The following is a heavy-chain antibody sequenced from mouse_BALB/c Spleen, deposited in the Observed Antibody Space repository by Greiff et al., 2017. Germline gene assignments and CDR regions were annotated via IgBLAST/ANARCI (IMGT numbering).Heavy chain of an antibody. J-gene: IGHJ3*01. CDR1: GFTFTDYY. V-gene: IGHV7-3*02. Sequence: EVHLVESGGGLVQPGGSLRLSCATSGFTFTDYYMSWVRQPPGKALEWLGFIRNKANGYTTEYSASVKGRFTISSDNSQSILYLQMNTLRAEDSATYYCAKYDYDRTWFDYWGQGTLVTVSA. CDR2: IRNKANGYTT. CDR3: AKYDYDRTWFDY. D-gene: IGHD2-4*01.